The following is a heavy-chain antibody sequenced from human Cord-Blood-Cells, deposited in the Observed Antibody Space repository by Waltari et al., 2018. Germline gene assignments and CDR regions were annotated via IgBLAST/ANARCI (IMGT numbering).Heavy chain of an antibody. V-gene: IGHV4-39*01. CDR2: IYYSGST. D-gene: IGHD3-3*01. CDR1: GGSLSSISYY. Sequence: QLQLQESGPGLVKPSETLSLTCTVSGGSLSSISYYWGWIRQAPGKGLEWIGSIYYSGSTYYNPSLKSRVTISVDTSKNQFSLKLSSVTAADTAVYYCARHRGDFWSGYYDAFDIWCQGTMVTVSS. J-gene: IGHJ3*02. CDR3: ARHRGDFWSGYYDAFDI.